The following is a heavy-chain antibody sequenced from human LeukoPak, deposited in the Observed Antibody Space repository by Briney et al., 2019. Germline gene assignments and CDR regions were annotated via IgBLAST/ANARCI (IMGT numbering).Heavy chain of an antibody. J-gene: IGHJ4*02. CDR3: ASLSDDFWSGYLDY. Sequence: GGSLTLSCAASGFTFSSYAMSWVRQAPGKGLEWVSAISGSGGSTYYADSVKGRFTISRDNSKNTLYLQMNSLRAEDTAVYYCASLSDDFWSGYLDYWGQGTLVTVSS. V-gene: IGHV3-23*01. CDR2: ISGSGGST. D-gene: IGHD3-3*01. CDR1: GFTFSSYA.